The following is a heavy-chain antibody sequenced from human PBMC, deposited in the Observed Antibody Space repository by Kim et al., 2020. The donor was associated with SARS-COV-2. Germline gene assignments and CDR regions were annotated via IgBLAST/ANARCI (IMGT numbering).Heavy chain of an antibody. CDR3: TSVVGWELRSDY. V-gene: IGHV3-49*04. CDR2: IRSKAYGGTT. Sequence: GGSLRLSCTASGFTFVDYAMSWVRQAPGKGLEWVGIIRSKAYGGTTEYAASVKGRFTISRDDSKSIAYLQMNSLKTEDTAVYYCTSVVGWELRSDYWGQGTLDSVTS. D-gene: IGHD1-26*01. CDR1: GFTFVDYA. J-gene: IGHJ4*02.